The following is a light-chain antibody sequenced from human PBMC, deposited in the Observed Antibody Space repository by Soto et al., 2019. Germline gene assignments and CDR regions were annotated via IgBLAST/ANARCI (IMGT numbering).Light chain of an antibody. CDR2: AAS. V-gene: IGKV1-17*01. CDR1: QGIRHD. Sequence: EIQMPQSPSSLSASVGARVTITCRASQGIRHDLGWYPQKPGKAPKRPIYAASSLQSGVPSRFSGSGSGTEVTLTISSLQPEEWATYYGLQQNSYPPTFGQGTKVDIK. CDR3: LQQNSYPPT. J-gene: IGKJ1*01.